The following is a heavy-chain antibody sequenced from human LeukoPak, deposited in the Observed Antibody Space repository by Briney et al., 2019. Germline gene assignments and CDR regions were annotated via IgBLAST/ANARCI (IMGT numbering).Heavy chain of an antibody. J-gene: IGHJ5*02. V-gene: IGHV5-51*01. CDR2: IYPGDSDT. Sequence: GESLKISCKGSGYSFTRYWIAWVRQMPGKGLEWMENIYPGDSDTRYSPSILAQDSISVDNSINTAYLQWSSLKASDTAMYYCAKSDCYNERNWFDPWGQGTLVTVSS. D-gene: IGHD3-9*01. CDR1: GYSFTRYW. CDR3: AKSDCYNERNWFDP.